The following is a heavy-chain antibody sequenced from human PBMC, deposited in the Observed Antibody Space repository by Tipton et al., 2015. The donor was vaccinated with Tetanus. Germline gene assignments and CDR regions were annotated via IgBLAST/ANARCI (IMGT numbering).Heavy chain of an antibody. CDR2: IYHSGST. V-gene: IGHV4-59*12. Sequence: TLSLTCTVSGGSITPYYWSWIRQSSGKGLEWIGYIYHSGSTNYNPSLKSRVTISVDTSKNQFSLNLNSVTAADTAVYYCARDSGSGAFDYWGLGTPVTVSS. CDR3: ARDSGSGAFDY. J-gene: IGHJ4*02. CDR1: GGSITPYY. D-gene: IGHD3-10*01.